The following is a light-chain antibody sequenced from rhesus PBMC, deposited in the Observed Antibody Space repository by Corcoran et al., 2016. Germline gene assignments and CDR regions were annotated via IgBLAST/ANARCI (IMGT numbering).Light chain of an antibody. Sequence: DIQMTQSPSSLSASVGDTVTITCLASQSISSCLAWYQQKPGKAPNPLIYKASSLQSGDPSRFSGSGSGTDFTLTISSLQSEDCATYYCQQYDSIPRTFGQGTKVEIK. J-gene: IGKJ1*01. V-gene: IGKV1-22*01. CDR2: KAS. CDR3: QQYDSIPRT. CDR1: QSISSC.